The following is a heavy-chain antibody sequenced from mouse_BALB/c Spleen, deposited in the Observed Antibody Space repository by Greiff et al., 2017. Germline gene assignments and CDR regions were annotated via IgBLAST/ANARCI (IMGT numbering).Heavy chain of an antibody. CDR2: ISDGGSYT. D-gene: IGHD2-9*01. CDR1: GFTFSDYY. CDR3: ARDPYYGYEGWYFDV. Sequence: DVHLVESGGGLVKPGGSLKLSCAASGFTFSDYYMYWVRQTPEKRLEWVATISDGGSYTYYPDSVKGRFTISRDNAKNNLYLQMSSLKSEDTAMYYCARDPYYGYEGWYFDVWGAGTTVTVSS. J-gene: IGHJ1*01. V-gene: IGHV5-4*02.